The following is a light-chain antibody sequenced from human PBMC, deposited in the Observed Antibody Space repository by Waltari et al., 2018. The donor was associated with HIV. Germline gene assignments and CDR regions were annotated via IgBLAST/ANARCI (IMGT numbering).Light chain of an antibody. CDR3: QQYYLTPDT. CDR1: QSVLYSSNNKNY. Sequence: DIVMTQSPDSLAVSLGERATINCKSSQSVLYSSNNKNYLAWYQQKPGQPPKLLISWASTRESGVPDRISGSGSGTDFTLTISSLQADDVAVYYCQQYYLTPDTFGQGTKLEIK. V-gene: IGKV4-1*01. J-gene: IGKJ2*01. CDR2: WAS.